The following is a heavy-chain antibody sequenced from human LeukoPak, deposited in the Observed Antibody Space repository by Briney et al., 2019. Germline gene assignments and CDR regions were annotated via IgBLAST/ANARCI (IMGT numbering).Heavy chain of an antibody. J-gene: IGHJ5*02. CDR3: AKDAQRGFDYSNSLEH. V-gene: IGHV3-33*06. CDR1: GFTFSHYG. Sequence: GGSLRLSCATSGFTFSHYGMHWVRWAPGKGLEWVAVIWNDGSNKYYGDSVKGRFTISRDNSKNTLYLQMNSLTVEDTAVYYCAKDAQRGFDYSNSLEHWGQGTLVTVSS. D-gene: IGHD4-11*01. CDR2: IWNDGSNK.